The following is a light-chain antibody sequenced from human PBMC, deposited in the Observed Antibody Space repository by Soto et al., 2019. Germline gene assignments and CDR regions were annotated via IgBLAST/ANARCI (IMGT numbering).Light chain of an antibody. V-gene: IGLV2-23*01. CDR3: CSYAGQTVF. Sequence: QSVLTQPASVSGSPGQSITISCTVTSNNIDSHNFVSWYQQHPGKVPKLMIYEDTERPSGVSDRFSDSKSGRTASLTISGLQAEDEADYYCCSYAGQTVFFAGGTQLTVL. J-gene: IGLJ2*01. CDR2: EDT. CDR1: SNNIDSHNF.